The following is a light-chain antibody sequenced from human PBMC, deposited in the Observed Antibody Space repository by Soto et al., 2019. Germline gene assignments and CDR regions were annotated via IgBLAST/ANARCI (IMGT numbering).Light chain of an antibody. J-gene: IGKJ1*01. CDR2: GAS. CDR3: QQYDSSPRT. Sequence: EIVLTQSPGTLSLSPGERATLSCRASQSININYLAWYQQTTGQAPRLLMYGASSRATGIPDRFSGSGSGTDFTLTISRLEPEDFAVYYCQQYDSSPRTFGPGTKVEIK. CDR1: QSININY. V-gene: IGKV3-20*01.